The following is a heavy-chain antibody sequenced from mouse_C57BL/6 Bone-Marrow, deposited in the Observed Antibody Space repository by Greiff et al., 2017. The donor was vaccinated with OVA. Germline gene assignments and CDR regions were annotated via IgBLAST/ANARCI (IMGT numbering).Heavy chain of an antibody. V-gene: IGHV5-17*01. D-gene: IGHD2-3*01. CDR2: ISRGSSTI. CDR1: GFTFSDYG. J-gene: IGHJ1*03. Sequence: DVQLQESGGGLVKPGGSLKLSCAASGFTFSDYGMHWVRQAPEKGLEWVAYISRGSSTIYYADTVKGRFTISRDNAKNTLFLQMTSLRSEDTAMYYCARFYDPWYFDVWGTGTTVTVSS. CDR3: ARFYDPWYFDV.